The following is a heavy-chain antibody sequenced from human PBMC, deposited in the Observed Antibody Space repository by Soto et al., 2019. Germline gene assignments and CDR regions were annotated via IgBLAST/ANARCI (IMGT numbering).Heavy chain of an antibody. Sequence: QVQLVESGGGVVQPGRSLRLSCAASGFSISTYALHWVRQAPGKGPEWVAIISYNGNNKHYADSVKGRFTISRDNSKNTVDLQMNSLRVEDTAMYYCARRSFPYNGSPLEPWSDALDIWGQGTMVTVYS. CDR1: GFSISTYA. J-gene: IGHJ3*02. CDR2: ISYNGNNK. CDR3: ARRSFPYNGSPLEPWSDALDI. V-gene: IGHV3-30*04. D-gene: IGHD1-26*01.